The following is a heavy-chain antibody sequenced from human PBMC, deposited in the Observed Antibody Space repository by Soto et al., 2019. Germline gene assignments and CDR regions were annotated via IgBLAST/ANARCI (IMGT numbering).Heavy chain of an antibody. J-gene: IGHJ5*02. CDR2: INAGNGNT. D-gene: IGHD3-9*01. CDR1: GYTFTSYA. V-gene: IGHV1-3*01. Sequence: ASVKVSCKASGYTFTSYAMHWVRQAPGQRLEWMGWINAGNGNTKYSQKFQGRVTITRDTSASTAYMELSSLRSEDTAVYYCARDGTLRYFDWLFDPWGQGTLVTVSS. CDR3: ARDGTLRYFDWLFDP.